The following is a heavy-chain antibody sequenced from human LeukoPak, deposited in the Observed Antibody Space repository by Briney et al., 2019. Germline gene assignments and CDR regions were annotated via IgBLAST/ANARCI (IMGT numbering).Heavy chain of an antibody. CDR3: AKDWRNGYSSDWYSEGYFPH. D-gene: IGHD6-13*01. CDR1: GFTFSNYA. V-gene: IGHV3-23*01. CDR2: ISNSGHSS. J-gene: IGHJ1*01. Sequence: GGSLRLSCAASGFTFSNYAMSWVRQAPGKGLEWVSGISNSGHSSYHADSVKGRFTTTRDNSQNTLYLQMYSLRVEDTALYYCAKDWRNGYSSDWYSEGYFPHWGQGTLVTVSS.